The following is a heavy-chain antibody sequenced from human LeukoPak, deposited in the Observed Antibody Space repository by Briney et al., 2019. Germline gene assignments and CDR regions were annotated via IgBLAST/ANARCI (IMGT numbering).Heavy chain of an antibody. D-gene: IGHD2-2*01. CDR2: INPNSGGT. V-gene: IGHV1-2*02. CDR1: GYTFTGYY. J-gene: IGHJ3*02. CDR3: AREDCSSTSCNDAFDI. Sequence: KPGASVNVSCKASGYTFTGYYMHWVRQAPGQGLEWMGWINPNSGGTNYAQKFRGRVTMTRDTSISTAYMELSRLRSDDTAVYYCAREDCSSTSCNDAFDIWGQRTMVTVSS.